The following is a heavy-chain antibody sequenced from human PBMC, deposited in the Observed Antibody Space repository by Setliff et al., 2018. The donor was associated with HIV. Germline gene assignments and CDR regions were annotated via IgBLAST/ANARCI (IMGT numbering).Heavy chain of an antibody. V-gene: IGHV3-7*03. CDR1: GLTFSSYW. Sequence: GGSLRLSCAASGLTFSSYWMSWVRQAPGKGLEWMANIKYDGSEKYYVGSVKGRFSISRDNAKNSLYLQMSSLRTEDTAVYFCARDPAFGAFDIWGQGTVVTVSS. D-gene: IGHD3-10*01. CDR2: IKYDGSEK. CDR3: ARDPAFGAFDI. J-gene: IGHJ3*02.